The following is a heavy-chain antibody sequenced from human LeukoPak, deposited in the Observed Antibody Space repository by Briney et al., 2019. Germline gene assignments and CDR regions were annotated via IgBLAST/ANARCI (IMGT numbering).Heavy chain of an antibody. Sequence: GASVKVSCKASAYTFTACYMHLVRQAPGQGLEWMGWINPNSGGTNYAQKFQGRVTMTRGTSISTAYMELRSLRPRDLAVYYCASLAVAGTDALDSQGQGTMVTVSS. CDR3: ASLAVAGTDALDS. V-gene: IGHV1-2*02. J-gene: IGHJ3*02. D-gene: IGHD6-19*01. CDR2: INPNSGGT. CDR1: AYTFTACY.